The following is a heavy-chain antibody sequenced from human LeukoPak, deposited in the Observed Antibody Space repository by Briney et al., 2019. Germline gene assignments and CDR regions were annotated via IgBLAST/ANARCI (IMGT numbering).Heavy chain of an antibody. D-gene: IGHD2-15*01. V-gene: IGHV3-30*02. CDR3: AKDIVVVVAATPY. CDR1: GFTFSFYG. CDR2: IQYDGSYK. Sequence: GGSLRLSCATSGFTFSFYGMHWVRQAPGKGLEWVAFIQYDGSYKFYADSVQGRFTISRDNSKNTLYLQMNSLRAEDTAVYYCAKDIVVVVAATPYWGQGTLVTVSS. J-gene: IGHJ4*02.